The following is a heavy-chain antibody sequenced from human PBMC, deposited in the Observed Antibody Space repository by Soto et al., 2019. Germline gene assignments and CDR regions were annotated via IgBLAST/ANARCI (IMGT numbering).Heavy chain of an antibody. CDR2: ISGSGGST. CDR1: GFTFSSYA. Sequence: PGGSLRLSCAASGFTFSSYAMSWVRQAPGKGLDWVSAISGSGGSTYYADSVKGRFTITRDNSKNTLYLQMNSLRAEDTAVYYCAKDGYYYDSSGYYLSYFDYWGQGT. D-gene: IGHD3-22*01. J-gene: IGHJ4*02. V-gene: IGHV3-23*01. CDR3: AKDGYYYDSSGYYLSYFDY.